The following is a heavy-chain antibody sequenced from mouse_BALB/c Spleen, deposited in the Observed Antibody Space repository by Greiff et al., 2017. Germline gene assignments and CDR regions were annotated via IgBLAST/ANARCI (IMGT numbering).Heavy chain of an antibody. D-gene: IGHD2-3*01. V-gene: IGHV1-69*02. CDR1: GYTFTSYW. CDR3: ARRIDDGYLFAY. CDR2: IYPSDSYT. J-gene: IGHJ3*01. Sequence: QVQLQQPGAELVRPGASVKLSCKASGYTFTSYWINWVKQRPGQGLEWIGNIYPSDSYTNYNQKFKDKATLTVDKSSSTAYMQLRSLTSEDTAVYYCARRIDDGYLFAYWGQGTLVTVSA.